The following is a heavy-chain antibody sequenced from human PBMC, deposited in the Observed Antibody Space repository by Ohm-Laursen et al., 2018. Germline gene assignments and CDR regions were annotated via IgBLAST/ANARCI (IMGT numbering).Heavy chain of an antibody. CDR2: ISYDGSNK. CDR3: AKEDDSSTGGY. Sequence: SLRLSCAATGFTFSSYGMHWVRQAPGKGLEWVAVISYDGSNKYYADSVKGRFTISRDNSKNTLYLQMNSLRAEDTAVYYCAKEDDSSTGGYWGQGTLVTVSS. D-gene: IGHD3-22*01. CDR1: GFTFSSYG. V-gene: IGHV3-30*18. J-gene: IGHJ4*02.